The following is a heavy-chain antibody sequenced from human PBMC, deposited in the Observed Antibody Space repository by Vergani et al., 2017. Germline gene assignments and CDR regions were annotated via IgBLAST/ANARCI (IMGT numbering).Heavy chain of an antibody. CDR3: AKSGNDFWSGYPEYYYYGMDV. CDR2: ISSSGSTI. V-gene: IGHV3-11*01. D-gene: IGHD3-3*01. Sequence: QVQLVESGGGLVKPGGSLRLSCAASGFTFSDYYMSWIRQAPGKGLEWVSYISSSGSTIYYADSVKGRFTISRDNSKNTLYLQMNSLRAEDTAVYYCAKSGNDFWSGYPEYYYYGMDVWGQGTTVTVSS. J-gene: IGHJ6*02. CDR1: GFTFSDYY.